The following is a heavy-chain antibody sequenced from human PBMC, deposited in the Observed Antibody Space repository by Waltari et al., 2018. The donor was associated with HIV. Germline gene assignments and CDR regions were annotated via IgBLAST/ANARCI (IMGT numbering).Heavy chain of an antibody. CDR1: GFTSTNYW. D-gene: IGHD1-26*01. CDR2: IKDDGSEK. Sequence: EVQLMEPGGGLVQSGGSLRFSCAAAGFTSTNYWMSCVRQTPGKGLEWVAYIKDDGSEKYNMGSGKGRFTISRDNAKNSMFLQMNSLRAEDTAVYYCARIGTFPHNYAIDFWGQGTTVTVSS. J-gene: IGHJ6*02. V-gene: IGHV3-7*01. CDR3: ARIGTFPHNYAIDF.